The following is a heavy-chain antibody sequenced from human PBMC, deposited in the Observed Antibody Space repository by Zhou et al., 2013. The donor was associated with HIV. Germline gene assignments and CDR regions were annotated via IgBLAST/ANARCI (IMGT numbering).Heavy chain of an antibody. D-gene: IGHD1-26*01. CDR1: ESIFFSYA. CDR2: IIPFFGNP. J-gene: IGHJ6*03. Sequence: QVQLVQSGAEVRKPGSSVRVSCRPSESIFFSYAITWVRQAPGQGLEWMGRIIPFFGNPNYAQKFQGRVTITADKSTSTAYMELSSLRSEDTAVYYCARDIGREPTGWYYYYMDVWGKGTTVTVSS. CDR3: ARDIGREPTGWYYYYMDV. V-gene: IGHV1-69*04.